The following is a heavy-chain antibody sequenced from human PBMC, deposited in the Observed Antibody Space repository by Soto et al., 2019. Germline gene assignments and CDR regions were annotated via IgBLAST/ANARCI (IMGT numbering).Heavy chain of an antibody. Sequence: ASVKVSCKASGYTFTSYGISWVRQAPGHGLEWMGWIRAYNGNTNYAQKLQGRVTMTTDTSTSTVYVELRSLRSDDTAVYLYARVYYDSSGYPVYWGQGTLVTVSS. V-gene: IGHV1-18*04. J-gene: IGHJ4*02. CDR3: ARVYYDSSGYPVY. CDR1: GYTFTSYG. CDR2: IRAYNGNT. D-gene: IGHD3-22*01.